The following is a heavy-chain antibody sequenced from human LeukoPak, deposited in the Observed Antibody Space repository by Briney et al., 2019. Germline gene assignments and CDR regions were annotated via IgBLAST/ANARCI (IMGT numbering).Heavy chain of an antibody. D-gene: IGHD6-19*01. J-gene: IGHJ4*02. Sequence: ASVKVSCKASGYTFTSYGISWVRQAPGQGLEWMGWISAHNGNTNYAQKLQGRVTMTTDTSTSTAYMELRSLRSDDTAVYYCARDPGGWYYSDYYFDYWGQGTLVTVSS. CDR3: ARDPGGWYYSDYYFDY. CDR1: GYTFTSYG. CDR2: ISAHNGNT. V-gene: IGHV1-18*01.